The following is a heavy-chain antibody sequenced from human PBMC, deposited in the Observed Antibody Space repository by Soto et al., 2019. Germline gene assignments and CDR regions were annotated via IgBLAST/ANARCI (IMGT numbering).Heavy chain of an antibody. Sequence: SETLSLTCTVSGGSISSFYWSWIRQPPGKGLEWIGYIYYSGSTNYNPSLKSRVTISVDTSKNQFSLKLTSVTAADTAAYYCARRRCTNGVCYTYFDYWGQGTLVTVSS. J-gene: IGHJ4*02. CDR3: ARRRCTNGVCYTYFDY. CDR1: GGSISSFY. D-gene: IGHD2-8*01. CDR2: IYYSGST. V-gene: IGHV4-59*08.